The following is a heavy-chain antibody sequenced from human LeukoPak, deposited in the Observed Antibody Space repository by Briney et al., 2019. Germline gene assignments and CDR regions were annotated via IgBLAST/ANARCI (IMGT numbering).Heavy chain of an antibody. CDR1: GDSVASGGYY. Sequence: SETLSLTCTVSGDSVASGGYYWNWIRQPPGKGLEWIGYIYYSVSTNYNLSPKSRVTISLDTSENQFSLKLTSVTAADTAVYYCARGGRGRNWFDPWGQGTLVTVSS. J-gene: IGHJ5*02. V-gene: IGHV4-61*08. CDR2: IYYSVST. CDR3: ARGGRGRNWFDP. D-gene: IGHD3-10*01.